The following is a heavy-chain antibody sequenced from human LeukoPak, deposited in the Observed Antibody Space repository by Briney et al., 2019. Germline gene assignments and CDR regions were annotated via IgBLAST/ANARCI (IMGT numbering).Heavy chain of an antibody. CDR2: INHSGST. V-gene: IGHV4-34*01. CDR1: GGSFSGYY. CDR3: ARVGSYYDSSGYYYSHLDY. D-gene: IGHD3-22*01. Sequence: SETLSLTCAVYGGSFSGYYCSWIRQPPGKGLEWIGEINHSGSTNYNPSLKSRVTISVDTSKNQFSLKLSSVTAADTAVYYCARVGSYYDSSGYYYSHLDYWGQGTLVTVSS. J-gene: IGHJ4*02.